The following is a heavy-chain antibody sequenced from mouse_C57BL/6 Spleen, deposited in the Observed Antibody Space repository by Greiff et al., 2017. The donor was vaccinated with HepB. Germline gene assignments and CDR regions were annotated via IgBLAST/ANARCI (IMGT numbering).Heavy chain of an antibody. Sequence: QVQLQQPGAELVMPGASVKLSCKASGYTFTSYWMHWVKQRPGQGLEWIGEIDPSDSYTNYNQKFKGKSTLTVDKSSSTAYMQLSSLTSEDSAVYYCARGALRFDYWGQGTTLTVSS. CDR2: IDPSDSYT. V-gene: IGHV1-69*01. D-gene: IGHD1-3*01. CDR3: ARGALRFDY. J-gene: IGHJ2*01. CDR1: GYTFTSYW.